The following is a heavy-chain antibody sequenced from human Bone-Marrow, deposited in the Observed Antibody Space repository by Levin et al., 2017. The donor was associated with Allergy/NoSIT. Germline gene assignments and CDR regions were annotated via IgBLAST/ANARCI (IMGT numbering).Heavy chain of an antibody. V-gene: IGHV3-7*01. J-gene: IGHJ3*02. D-gene: IGHD3-22*01. CDR2: IKQDGSEK. CDR3: ARPLRYYDSSGYFRTGAFDI. CDR1: GFTFSSYW. Sequence: PGGSLRLSCAASGFTFSSYWMSWVRQAPGKGLEWVANIKQDGSEKYYVDSVKGRFTISRDNAKNSLYLQMNSLRAEDTAVYYCARPLRYYDSSGYFRTGAFDIWGQGTMVTVSS.